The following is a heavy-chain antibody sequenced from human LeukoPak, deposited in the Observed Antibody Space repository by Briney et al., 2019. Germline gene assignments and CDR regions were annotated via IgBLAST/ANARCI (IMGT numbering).Heavy chain of an antibody. CDR3: ARGRAGRRIFDY. J-gene: IGHJ4*02. CDR2: INHSGST. V-gene: IGHV4-34*01. Sequence: SETLSLTCAVYGGSFSGYYWSWIRQPPGKGLEWIGEINHSGSTNYNPSLKSRVIISVDTSKNQFSLKLSSVTAADTAVYYCARGRAGRRIFDYWGQGTLVTVSS. CDR1: GGSFSGYY. D-gene: IGHD3-3*02.